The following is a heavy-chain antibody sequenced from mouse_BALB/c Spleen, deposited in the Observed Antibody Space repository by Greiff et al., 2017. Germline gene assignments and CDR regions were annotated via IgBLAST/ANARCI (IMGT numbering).Heavy chain of an antibody. J-gene: IGHJ4*01. CDR1: GFTFSSFG. CDR2: ISSGSSTI. Sequence: EVKVVESGGGLVQPGGSRKLSCAASGFTFSSFGMHWVRQAPEKGLEWVAYISSGSSTIYYADTVKGRFTISRDNPKNTLFLQMTSLRSEDTAMYYCARLFYAMDDWGQGTSVTVSS. V-gene: IGHV5-17*02. CDR3: ARLFYAMDD.